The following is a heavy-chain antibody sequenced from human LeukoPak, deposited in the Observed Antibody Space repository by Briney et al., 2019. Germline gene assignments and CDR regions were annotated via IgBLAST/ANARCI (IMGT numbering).Heavy chain of an antibody. V-gene: IGHV6-1*01. CDR2: TYYRSKWFI. D-gene: IGHD6-19*01. Sequence: SQTLSLTCGISGDSVSSNSAAWNWIRQSPSRGLEWLGRTYYRSKWFINYAPFVKSRIIINPDTPKNQVSLQLNSVTPEDTAVYYCTRSDCSSGKCPGFDNWGQGTLVTVSS. CDR1: GDSVSSNSAA. J-gene: IGHJ4*02. CDR3: TRSDCSSGKCPGFDN.